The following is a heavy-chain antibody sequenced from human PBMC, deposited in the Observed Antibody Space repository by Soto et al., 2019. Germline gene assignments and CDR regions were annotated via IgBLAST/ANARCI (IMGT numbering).Heavy chain of an antibody. CDR1: GFTFDSYG. Sequence: GGSLRLSCAASGFTFDSYGMHWVRQAPGKGLEWVAVIWYDGTTKHYADSVKGRFTISRDNSKNTLFLQMNSLRAEDTAVYYCARENRFGSYHFDYWGQGTLVTVSS. J-gene: IGHJ4*02. CDR3: ARENRFGSYHFDY. V-gene: IGHV3-33*01. D-gene: IGHD1-26*01. CDR2: IWYDGTTK.